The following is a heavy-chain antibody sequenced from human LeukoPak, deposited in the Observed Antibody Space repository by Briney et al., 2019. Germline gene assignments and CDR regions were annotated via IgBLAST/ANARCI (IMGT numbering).Heavy chain of an antibody. J-gene: IGHJ2*01. V-gene: IGHV3-48*03. Sequence: LPGGSLRLSCAASGFTFSSYAMSWVRQAPGKGLEWVSYISSSGSTIYYADSVKGRFTISRDNAKNSLYLQMNSLRAEDTAVYYCARERRYLPWYFDLWGRGTLVTVSS. CDR2: ISSSGSTI. CDR3: ARERRYLPWYFDL. CDR1: GFTFSSYA. D-gene: IGHD1-1*01.